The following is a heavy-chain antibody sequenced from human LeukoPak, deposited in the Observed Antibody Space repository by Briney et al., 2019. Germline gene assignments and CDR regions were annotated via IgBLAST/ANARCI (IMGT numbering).Heavy chain of an antibody. D-gene: IGHD5-18*01. CDR1: GFTFSSYE. J-gene: IGHJ4*02. V-gene: IGHV3-48*03. Sequence: PGGSLRLSCAASGFTFSSYEMNWVRQAPGKGLEWVSYISSSGGTIYYADSVKGRFTISRDNAKNSLYLQMNSLRAEDTAIYYCTRDAGTRLKYSFGYGDYWGQGALVTVSS. CDR3: TRDAGTRLKYSFGYGDY. CDR2: ISSSGGTI.